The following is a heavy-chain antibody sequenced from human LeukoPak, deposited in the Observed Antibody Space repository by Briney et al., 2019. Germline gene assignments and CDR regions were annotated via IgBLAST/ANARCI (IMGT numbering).Heavy chain of an antibody. D-gene: IGHD6-13*01. Sequence: GGSLRLSCAASGFTFSSYAMCWVRQAPGKGLEWVSGISGSGGSTYYLDSVKGRFTISRDNSKNTLYLQMNSLRAEDTAVYYCAKDFDGSTWFGRNYMDVWGKGTTVTVSS. J-gene: IGHJ6*03. V-gene: IGHV3-23*01. CDR1: GFTFSSYA. CDR3: AKDFDGSTWFGRNYMDV. CDR2: ISGSGGST.